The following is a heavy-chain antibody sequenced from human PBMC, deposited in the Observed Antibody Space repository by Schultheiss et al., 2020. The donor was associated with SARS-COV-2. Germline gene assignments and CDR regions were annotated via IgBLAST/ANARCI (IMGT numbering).Heavy chain of an antibody. CDR1: GFTFSSYG. CDR3: AREWPFVPGTIRVGGMDV. V-gene: IGHV3-33*01. Sequence: GGSLRLSCAASGFTFSSYGMHWVRQAPGKGLEWVAVIWYDGSNKYYADSVKGRFTISRDNSKNTLYLQMSSLRAEDTAVYYCAREWPFVPGTIRVGGMDVWGQGTTVTVSS. CDR2: IWYDGSNK. D-gene: IGHD1-7*01. J-gene: IGHJ6*02.